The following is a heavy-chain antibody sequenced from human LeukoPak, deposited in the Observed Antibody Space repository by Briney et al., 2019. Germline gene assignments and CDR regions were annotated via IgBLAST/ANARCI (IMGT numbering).Heavy chain of an antibody. V-gene: IGHV3-74*01. Sequence: GGSLRLSCAASGFTFSSCWMHWVRQAPGKGLVWVSRINSDGSSTSYADSVKGRFTISRDNSKNTLYLQMNSLRAEDTAVYYCAQKGYGSLTYFDSWGQGTLVTVSS. D-gene: IGHD3-10*01. CDR1: GFTFSSCW. J-gene: IGHJ4*02. CDR3: AQKGYGSLTYFDS. CDR2: INSDGSST.